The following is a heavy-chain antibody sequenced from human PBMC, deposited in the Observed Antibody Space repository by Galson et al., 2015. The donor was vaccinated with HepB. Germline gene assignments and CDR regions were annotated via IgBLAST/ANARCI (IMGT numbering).Heavy chain of an antibody. V-gene: IGHV3-33*08. CDR3: ARARGYSYGYGMDV. J-gene: IGHJ6*02. D-gene: IGHD5-18*01. CDR1: GFTFSSYG. Sequence: SLRLSCAASGFTFSSYGMHWVRQAPGKGLEWVAGIWYDVSNKYYADTVKGRFTISRDNSKNTLYLQMNSLRAEDTAVYYCARARGYSYGYGMDVWGQGTTVTVSS. CDR2: IWYDVSNK.